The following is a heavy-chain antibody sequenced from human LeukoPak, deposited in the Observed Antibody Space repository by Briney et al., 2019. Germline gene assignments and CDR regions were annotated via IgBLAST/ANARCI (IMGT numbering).Heavy chain of an antibody. V-gene: IGHV1-18*01. D-gene: IGHD3-16*01. Sequence: ASVTVSCKASGYTFTSWGISWVRQAPGQGLEWMGWISAYNGNTNYAQKLQGRVTMTTDTSTITAYMELRSLRSDDTAVYYCARDGGGQALSSNCMDVWGKGTTVTVSS. CDR1: GYTFTSWG. CDR2: ISAYNGNT. CDR3: ARDGGGQALSSNCMDV. J-gene: IGHJ6*03.